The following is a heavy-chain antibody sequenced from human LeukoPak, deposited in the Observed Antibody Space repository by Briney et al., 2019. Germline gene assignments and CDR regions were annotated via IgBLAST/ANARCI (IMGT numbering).Heavy chain of an antibody. CDR3: ARDSPSVGATIDY. CDR2: INIDGSIT. Sequence: PGGSLRLSCAASGFTLRSYWMHWVRQVPGKGLVWVSRINIDGSITSYADSVKGRLTISRDNAKNTLYLQMNSLRAEDTAVYYCARDSPSVGATIDYWGQGTLVTVSS. V-gene: IGHV3-74*01. CDR1: GFTLRSYW. D-gene: IGHD1-26*01. J-gene: IGHJ4*02.